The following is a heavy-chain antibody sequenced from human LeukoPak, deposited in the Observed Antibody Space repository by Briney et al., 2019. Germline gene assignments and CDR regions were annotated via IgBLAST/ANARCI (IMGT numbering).Heavy chain of an antibody. CDR2: INTNTGNP. D-gene: IGHD3-16*01. V-gene: IGHV7-4-1*02. Sequence: ASVKVSCTASGYTFTSYAMNWVRQAPGQGLEWMGWINTNTGNPTYAQGFTGLFVFSLDTSVSTAYLQISSLKAGDTAVYYCARDISALLGNYYYGMDVWGQGTTVTVSS. CDR1: GYTFTSYA. J-gene: IGHJ6*02. CDR3: ARDISALLGNYYYGMDV.